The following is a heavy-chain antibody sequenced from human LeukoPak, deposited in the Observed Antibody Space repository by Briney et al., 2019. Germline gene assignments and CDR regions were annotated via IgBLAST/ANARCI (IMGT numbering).Heavy chain of an antibody. CDR3: ARGEGPWRPFDC. V-gene: IGHV4-34*01. CDR2: INHSGST. CDR1: GGSFSGYY. J-gene: IGHJ4*02. Sequence: SETLSLTCAVYGGSFSGYYWSWIRQPPGKGLEWIGEINHSGSTNYNPSLKSRVTISVDTSKNQFSLKLSSVTAAVTAVYYCARGEGPWRPFDCWGQGTLVTVSS.